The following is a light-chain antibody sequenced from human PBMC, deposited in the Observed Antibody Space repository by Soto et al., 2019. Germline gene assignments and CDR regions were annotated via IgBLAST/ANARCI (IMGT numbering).Light chain of an antibody. CDR3: QELNSYPRT. CDR1: QGISTY. CDR2: GAS. Sequence: DTQLTQSPSFLSASVGDRVTITCRASQGISTYLAWYQQKPGKAPKSLIYGASTLESGVPSRFSGSGSGTEFTRTISSLQPEDVATYYCQELNSYPRTFGPGTKVESK. J-gene: IGKJ1*01. V-gene: IGKV1-9*01.